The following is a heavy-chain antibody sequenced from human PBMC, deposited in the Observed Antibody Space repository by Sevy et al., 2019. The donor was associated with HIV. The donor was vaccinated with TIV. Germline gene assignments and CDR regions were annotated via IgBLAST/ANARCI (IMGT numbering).Heavy chain of an antibody. CDR3: TTGYCSSTSCYPYYYYGMDV. CDR1: GFTFSNAW. J-gene: IGHJ6*02. Sequence: GGSLRLSCAASGFTFSNAWMSWVRQAPGKGLEWVGRIKSKTDGGTTDYAAPVKGRFTISRDDSKNTLYLQMNSLKTEDTAVYYCTTGYCSSTSCYPYYYYGMDVWGQGTTVTVSS. D-gene: IGHD2-2*01. V-gene: IGHV3-15*01. CDR2: IKSKTDGGTT.